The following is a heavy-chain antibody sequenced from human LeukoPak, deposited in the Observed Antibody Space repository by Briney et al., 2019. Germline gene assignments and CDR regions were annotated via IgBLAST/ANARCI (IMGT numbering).Heavy chain of an antibody. D-gene: IGHD5-18*01. CDR2: IYYSGST. Sequence: SETLSLTCTVSGGSISSSNYYWGWICQPPGKGLEWIGSIYYSGSTYYNPSLKSRVTISVDTSKNQFSLKLSSVTAADTAVYYCARQLYSYGAYFDYWGQGTLVTVSS. J-gene: IGHJ4*02. CDR3: ARQLYSYGAYFDY. V-gene: IGHV4-39*01. CDR1: GGSISSSNYY.